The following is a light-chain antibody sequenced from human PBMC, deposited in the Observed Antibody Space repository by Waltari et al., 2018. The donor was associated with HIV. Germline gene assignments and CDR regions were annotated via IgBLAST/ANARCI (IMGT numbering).Light chain of an antibody. J-gene: IGKJ1*01. CDR1: QSVSSY. Sequence: EIVLTQSPATLSLSPGDRATLSCSASQSVSSYLAWYQQKPGQAPRLLIYDASNRATGIPARFSGSGSGTDVTLTISSLEPEDFAVYFCQQRSNWPPWTFGQGTKVEIK. V-gene: IGKV3-11*01. CDR3: QQRSNWPPWT. CDR2: DAS.